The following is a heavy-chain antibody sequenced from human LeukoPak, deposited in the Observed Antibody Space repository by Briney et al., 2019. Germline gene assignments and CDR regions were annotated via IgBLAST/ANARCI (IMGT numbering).Heavy chain of an antibody. Sequence: SETLSLTCTVSGVSISSSSYYWAWIRQPPGQVLERLGSIYYSGSTYYNPSLNSRVTMSADTSKNQFDLKLSSVTAADTAVYYCARHLGSGGYFLDSWGQGTLVTVSS. D-gene: IGHD6-19*01. V-gene: IGHV4-39*01. CDR1: GVSISSSSYY. CDR3: ARHLGSGGYFLDS. CDR2: IYYSGST. J-gene: IGHJ4*02.